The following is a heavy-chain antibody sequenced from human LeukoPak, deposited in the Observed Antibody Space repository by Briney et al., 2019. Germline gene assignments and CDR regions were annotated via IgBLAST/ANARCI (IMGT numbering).Heavy chain of an antibody. CDR1: GGSISTYY. V-gene: IGHV4-59*08. J-gene: IGHJ4*02. CDR2: IYYSGST. CDR3: ARQVGYSSGWYTY. D-gene: IGHD6-19*01. Sequence: PSETLSLTCTVSGGSISTYYWSWIRQPPGKGLEWIGHIYYSGSTNYNPSLKSRVTISVDTSNNQFSLKLTSVTAADTAVYYCARQVGYSSGWYTYWGQGTLVTVSS.